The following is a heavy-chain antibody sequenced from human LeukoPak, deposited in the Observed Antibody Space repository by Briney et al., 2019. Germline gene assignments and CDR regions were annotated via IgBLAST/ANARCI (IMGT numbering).Heavy chain of an antibody. CDR1: GYTFTGYY. Sequence: ASVKVSCKASGYTFTGYYMHWVRQAPGQGLEWMGWINPNSGGTNYAQKFQGRVTMTRDTSISTAYMELSRLRSDDTAVYYCARDGGYSGRAPRNWFDPWGQGTLVTVSS. CDR2: INPNSGGT. V-gene: IGHV1-2*02. D-gene: IGHD1-26*01. CDR3: ARDGGYSGRAPRNWFDP. J-gene: IGHJ5*02.